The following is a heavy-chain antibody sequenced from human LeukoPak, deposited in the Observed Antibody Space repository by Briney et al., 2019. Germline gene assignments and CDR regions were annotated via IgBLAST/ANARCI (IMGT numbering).Heavy chain of an antibody. Sequence: SETLSLTCAVSGDSISSSSYYWGWIRQPPGKGLEWIGRIYTSGSTNYNPSLKSRVTMSVDTSKNQFSLKLSSVTAADTAVYYCARVSLSWGSYWYFDLWGRGTLVTVSS. CDR1: GDSISSSSYY. V-gene: IGHV4-39*07. J-gene: IGHJ2*01. D-gene: IGHD7-27*01. CDR3: ARVSLSWGSYWYFDL. CDR2: IYTSGST.